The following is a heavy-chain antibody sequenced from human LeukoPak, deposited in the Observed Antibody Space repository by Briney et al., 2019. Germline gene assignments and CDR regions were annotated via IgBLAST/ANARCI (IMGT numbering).Heavy chain of an antibody. V-gene: IGHV3-23*01. CDR1: GFTFSTSD. CDR3: VKGDYFDS. Sequence: PGGSLRLSCAASGFTFSTSDMSWVRQAPGKGLEWVSKISSGGGSIYYADSVKGRFTFSRDNSKNTLYLQMNSLRAEDTAIYYCVKGDYFDSWGQGTLVTVSS. J-gene: IGHJ4*02. CDR2: ISSGGGSI.